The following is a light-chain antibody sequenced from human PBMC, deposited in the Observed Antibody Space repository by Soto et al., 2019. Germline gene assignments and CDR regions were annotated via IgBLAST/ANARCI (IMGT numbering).Light chain of an antibody. CDR2: EVS. J-gene: IGLJ1*01. Sequence: QSVLTQPPSPSGPPGQPVTISCTGNSSDVDGDNYVTWNQQHPGKAPKLMIYEVSKRPSGVPDRSSGSKSGNTASLTVSGLQAEDELDYSSSSYAASNNYFFGTGTKVTVL. CDR3: SSYAASNNYF. CDR1: SSDVDGDNY. V-gene: IGLV2-8*01.